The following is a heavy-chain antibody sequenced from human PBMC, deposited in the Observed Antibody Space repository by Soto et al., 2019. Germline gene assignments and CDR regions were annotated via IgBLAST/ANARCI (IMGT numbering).Heavy chain of an antibody. CDR1: GFTFSIYS. CDR3: ARDPRGGSEIDF. CDR2: ISSESTYI. D-gene: IGHD1-26*01. J-gene: IGHJ4*02. Sequence: PGGSLRLSCSASGFTFSIYSMNWVRQTPGKGLEWVSSISSESTYIYYADSVEGRFTISRDNAKNSLYLQMNNLRVEDTAIYYCARDPRGGSEIDFWGKGTLVTVSS. V-gene: IGHV3-21*01.